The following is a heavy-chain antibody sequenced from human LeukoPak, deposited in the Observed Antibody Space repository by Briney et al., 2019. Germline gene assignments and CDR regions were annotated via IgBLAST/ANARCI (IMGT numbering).Heavy chain of an antibody. Sequence: SQTLFLTCTVSGGSISSGSYYWGWIRQPAWKGLEWFGRIYTSGCTNYNPSLKSQFTISLDTSKNQFSLKLTSVTAADTAVYFCTRKQWVEYYFDSWGQGTLVTVSS. CDR3: TRKQWVEYYFDS. D-gene: IGHD6-19*01. V-gene: IGHV4-61*02. J-gene: IGHJ4*02. CDR2: IYTSGCT. CDR1: GGSISSGSYY.